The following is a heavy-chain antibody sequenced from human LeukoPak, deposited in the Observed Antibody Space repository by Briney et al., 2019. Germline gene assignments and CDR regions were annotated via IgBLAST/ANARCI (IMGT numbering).Heavy chain of an antibody. Sequence: PSETLSLTCTVSGYSISSGYYWGWIRQPPGKGLEWIGSIYHSGSTYYNPSLKSRVTISVDTSKNQFSLKLSSVTAADTAVYYCARRTYYYGSGPRIDYWGQGTLVTVSS. D-gene: IGHD3-10*01. V-gene: IGHV4-38-2*02. J-gene: IGHJ4*02. CDR1: GYSISSGYY. CDR2: IYHSGST. CDR3: ARRTYYYGSGPRIDY.